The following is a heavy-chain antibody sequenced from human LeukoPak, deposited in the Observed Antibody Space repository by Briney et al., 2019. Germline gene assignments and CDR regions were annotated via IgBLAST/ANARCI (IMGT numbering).Heavy chain of an antibody. CDR2: MYWHDDN. J-gene: IGHJ4*02. CDR3: AHRGIAVAGSFDY. V-gene: IGHV2-5*01. Sequence: SAPTLLNPTQTLTLTCTFFGFALSTSGLGVGWIRQLPGNALEWLAPMYWHDDNRYTPSLKRRLTITKDTSKNHVVLTMTNMDPVDTASYYWAHRGIAVAGSFDYWGQGTLVTVSS. D-gene: IGHD6-19*01. CDR1: GFALSTSGLG.